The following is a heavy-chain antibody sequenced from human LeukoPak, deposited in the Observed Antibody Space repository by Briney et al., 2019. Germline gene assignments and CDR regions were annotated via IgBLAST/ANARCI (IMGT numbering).Heavy chain of an antibody. CDR1: GGSISSYY. CDR3: ARLIVDTENWFDP. D-gene: IGHD5-18*01. Sequence: PSETLSLTCTVSGGSISSYYWSWIRQPPGKGLEWIGYIYYSGSTNYNPSLKSRVTISVDTSKNQFSLKLSSVTAADTAVYYCARLIVDTENWFDPRGQGTLVTVSS. CDR2: IYYSGST. V-gene: IGHV4-59*01. J-gene: IGHJ5*02.